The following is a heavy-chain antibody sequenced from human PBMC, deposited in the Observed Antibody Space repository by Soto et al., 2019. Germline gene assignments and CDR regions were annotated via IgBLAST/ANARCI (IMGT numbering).Heavy chain of an antibody. D-gene: IGHD1-26*01. Sequence: QVQLVDSGGGVVQPGRSLRLSCVVSGFTFSDYAFHWVRQAPGKGLEWVAVVSSDGGNKYYSNSVRGRFTIARDNSKNTLYLQLNRLRVEDLGVYYCAREAQSSACGWFDSWGQGTLVTVSS. CDR3: AREAQSSACGWFDS. V-gene: IGHV3-30-3*01. J-gene: IGHJ5*01. CDR2: VSSDGGNK. CDR1: GFTFSDYA.